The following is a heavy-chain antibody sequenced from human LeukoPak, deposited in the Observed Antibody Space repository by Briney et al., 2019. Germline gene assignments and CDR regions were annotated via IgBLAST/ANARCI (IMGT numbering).Heavy chain of an antibody. V-gene: IGHV4-59*01. Sequence: SETLSLTCIVSGDFITAYYWSWIRQAPGKGLEWIGYVYYSGKTEYNPSLRSRVTISLEMSNHQFSLKLTSVTAADTAVYYCASNAGTVFDNWGQGALVTVSS. J-gene: IGHJ4*02. CDR2: VYYSGKT. CDR3: ASNAGTVFDN. CDR1: GDFITAYY. D-gene: IGHD1-1*01.